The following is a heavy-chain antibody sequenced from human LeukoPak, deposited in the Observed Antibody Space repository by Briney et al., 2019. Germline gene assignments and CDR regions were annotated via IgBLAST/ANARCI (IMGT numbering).Heavy chain of an antibody. CDR2: VSESGSNR. CDR1: GFTFTRYV. D-gene: IGHD3-22*01. CDR3: ANRHDSSGYFFNY. V-gene: IGHV3-23*01. Sequence: GGSLRLSCVVSGFTFTRYVMSWVRQAPGKGLEWVSSVSESGSNRYYADSVKGRFSISRGSSKNMLYLQMGSLRTEDTATYYCANRHDSSGYFFNYWGQGTLVTVSS. J-gene: IGHJ4*02.